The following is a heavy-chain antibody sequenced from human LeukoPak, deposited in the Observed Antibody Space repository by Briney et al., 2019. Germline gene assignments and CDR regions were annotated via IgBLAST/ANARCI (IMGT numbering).Heavy chain of an antibody. CDR2: ISGTGGRT. CDR3: ARPSCGGECHYMINR. Sequence: GGSLRLSCAASGFTFSSYAMTWVRQAPGKGLEWVSGISGTGGRTYYADSVKGRFSISRDNSRDTLYLQMNSLRVEDTALYYCARPSCGGECHYMINRWGQGSLVTVSS. CDR1: GFTFSSYA. V-gene: IGHV3-23*01. J-gene: IGHJ5*02. D-gene: IGHD2-21*01.